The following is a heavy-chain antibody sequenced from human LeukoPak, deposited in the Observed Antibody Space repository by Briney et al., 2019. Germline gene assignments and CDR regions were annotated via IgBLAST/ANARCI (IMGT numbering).Heavy chain of an antibody. Sequence: PSETLSLTCIVSRGSISNYYRSWIRQPAGKGLEWIGRIYSSGSTSYIPSLKSRVTMAVDTSNNQFSLKVTSVTAADTAVYYCARVDCSSTSCAFDYWGQGTLVTVSS. CDR3: ARVDCSSTSCAFDY. D-gene: IGHD2-2*01. CDR2: IYSSGST. CDR1: RGSISNYY. J-gene: IGHJ4*02. V-gene: IGHV4-4*07.